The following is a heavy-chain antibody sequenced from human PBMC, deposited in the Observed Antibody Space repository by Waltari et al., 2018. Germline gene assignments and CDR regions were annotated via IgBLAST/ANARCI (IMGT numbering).Heavy chain of an antibody. CDR2: VDPKGCGT. D-gene: IGHD6-19*01. V-gene: IGHV1-2*06. CDR1: GYTFSAYF. J-gene: IGHJ3*02. CDR3: ARDASTAVPEGDAFDI. Sequence: QVQLVQSGAEVKKPGASVKVSCKASGYTFSAYFMHWVRQAPGQGLEWMGRVDPKGCGTNYAQKFQGRVTMTRDTSISTLYMELRRLTFDDPALYYCARDASTAVPEGDAFDIWGQGTMVAVSA.